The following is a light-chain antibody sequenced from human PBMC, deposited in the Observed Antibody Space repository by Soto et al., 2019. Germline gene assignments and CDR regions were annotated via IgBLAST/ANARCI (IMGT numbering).Light chain of an antibody. CDR2: EVS. J-gene: IGLJ2*01. CDR3: SSYAGSNNLVV. CDR1: SSDVGGYNY. V-gene: IGLV2-8*01. Sequence: HSALTQPPSASGSPGQSVTISCTGTSSDVGGYNYVSWYQQHPGKAPKLMIYEVSKRPSGVPDRFSGSKSGNTASLTVSGLQAEEEADYYCSSYAGSNNLVVFGGGTKLTVL.